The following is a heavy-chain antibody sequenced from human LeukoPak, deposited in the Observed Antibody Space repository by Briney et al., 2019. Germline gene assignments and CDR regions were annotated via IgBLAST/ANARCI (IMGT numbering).Heavy chain of an antibody. CDR2: ISYDGSNK. Sequence: GGSLRLSCAASGFTFSSYAMHWVRQAPGKGLEWVAVISYDGSNKYYADSVKGRFTISRDNSKNTLYLQMNSLRAEDTAVYYCAREIAVAGTGFDYWGQGTLVTVSS. J-gene: IGHJ4*02. CDR1: GFTFSSYA. V-gene: IGHV3-30*04. CDR3: AREIAVAGTGFDY. D-gene: IGHD6-19*01.